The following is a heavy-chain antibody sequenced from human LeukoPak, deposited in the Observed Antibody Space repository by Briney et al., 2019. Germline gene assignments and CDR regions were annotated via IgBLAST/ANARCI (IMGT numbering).Heavy chain of an antibody. V-gene: IGHV1-24*01. Sequence: ASVKVSCKVSGYTLTELSMHWVRQAPGKGLEWMGGFDPEDGETIYAQKFQGRVTMTEDTSTDTAYKELSSLRSEDTAVYYCATDQATPGAFDIWGQGTMVTVSS. CDR3: ATDQATPGAFDI. CDR2: FDPEDGET. J-gene: IGHJ3*02. CDR1: GYTLTELS.